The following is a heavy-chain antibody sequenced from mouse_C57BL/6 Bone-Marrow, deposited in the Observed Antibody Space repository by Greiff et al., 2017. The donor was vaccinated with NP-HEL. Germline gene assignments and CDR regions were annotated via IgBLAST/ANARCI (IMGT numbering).Heavy chain of an antibody. Sequence: EVKLVESGGGLVQPKGSLKLSCAASGFSFNTYAMNWVRQAPGKGLEWVARIRSKSNNYATYYADSVKDRFTISRDDSESMLYLQMNNLKTEDTAMYYCVRHDYYGSSFDYWGQGTTLTVSS. J-gene: IGHJ2*01. V-gene: IGHV10-1*01. CDR3: VRHDYYGSSFDY. D-gene: IGHD1-1*01. CDR2: IRSKSNNYAT. CDR1: GFSFNTYA.